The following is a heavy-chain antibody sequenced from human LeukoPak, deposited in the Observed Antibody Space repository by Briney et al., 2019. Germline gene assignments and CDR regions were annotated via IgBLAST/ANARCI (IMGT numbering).Heavy chain of an antibody. V-gene: IGHV1-69*05. J-gene: IGHJ3*02. CDR3: ARAGYSYGSGYAFDI. Sequence: SVKVPCKASGGTFSSYAVSWVRQAPGQGLEWMGGIIPIFGTANYAQKFQGRVTITTDESTSPAYMELSSLRSEDTAVYYCARAGYSYGSGYAFDIWGQGTMVTVSS. CDR1: GGTFSSYA. CDR2: IIPIFGTA. D-gene: IGHD5-18*01.